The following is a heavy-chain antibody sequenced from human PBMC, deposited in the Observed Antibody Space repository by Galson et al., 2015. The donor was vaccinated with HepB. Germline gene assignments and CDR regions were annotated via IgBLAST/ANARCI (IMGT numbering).Heavy chain of an antibody. J-gene: IGHJ6*03. Sequence: SVKVSCKASGYTFTGYYMHWVRQAPGQGLEWMGWINPNSGGTNYAQKFQGRVTMTRDTSISTAYMELSRLRSDDTAVYYCARDGMSGYDSGGDYYYYYMDVWGKGTTVTVSS. CDR3: ARDGMSGYDSGGDYYYYYMDV. V-gene: IGHV1-2*02. D-gene: IGHD5-12*01. CDR2: INPNSGGT. CDR1: GYTFTGYY.